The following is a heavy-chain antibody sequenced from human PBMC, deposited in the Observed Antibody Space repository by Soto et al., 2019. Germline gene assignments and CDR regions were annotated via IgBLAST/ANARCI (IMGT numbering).Heavy chain of an antibody. Sequence: QVQLVQSGAEVKKPGASVKVSCKASGYTFTSYGISWVRQAPGQGLEWMGWISAYNGNTNYAQKLQGRVTMTTDTSTSTAYMELRSLRSDDTAVYYCARDYRLGVVIGLFGPGQSTNWFDPWGQGTLVTVSS. J-gene: IGHJ5*02. V-gene: IGHV1-18*01. CDR1: GYTFTSYG. CDR3: ARDYRLGVVIGLFGPGQSTNWFDP. D-gene: IGHD3-3*01. CDR2: ISAYNGNT.